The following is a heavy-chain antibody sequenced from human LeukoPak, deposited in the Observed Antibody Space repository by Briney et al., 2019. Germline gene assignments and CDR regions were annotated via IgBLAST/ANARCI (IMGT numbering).Heavy chain of an antibody. Sequence: ASVKVSCKASGGTFISYAISWVRQAPGQGREWRGGIIPIFGTANYAQKFQGRVTITTDESPSTAYMELSSLRSADTAVYYCARDDVGYYDSSGYYNWFDPWGQGTLVTVSS. D-gene: IGHD3-22*01. CDR3: ARDDVGYYDSSGYYNWFDP. V-gene: IGHV1-69*05. J-gene: IGHJ5*02. CDR2: IIPIFGTA. CDR1: GGTFISYA.